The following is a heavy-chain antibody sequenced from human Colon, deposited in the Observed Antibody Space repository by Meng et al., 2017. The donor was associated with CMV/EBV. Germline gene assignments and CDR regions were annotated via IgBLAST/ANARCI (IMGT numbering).Heavy chain of an antibody. CDR3: ARVLTNDYGGNYYFDY. V-gene: IGHV3-53*01. J-gene: IGHJ4*02. Sequence: GESLKISCAASGFTVGSSYMTWVRQAPGKGLECVSFLYSAGSTYYAASVKGRFTISRDNFKNTVYLQMSSLRVEDTAVYYCARVLTNDYGGNYYFDYWGQGILVTVSS. CDR2: LYSAGST. D-gene: IGHD4-23*01. CDR1: GFTVGSSY.